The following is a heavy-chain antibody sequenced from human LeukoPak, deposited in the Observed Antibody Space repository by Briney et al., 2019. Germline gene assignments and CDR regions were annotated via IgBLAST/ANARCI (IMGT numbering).Heavy chain of an antibody. Sequence: PGGSLRLSCAASGFTLSSYWMSWVRQAPGKGLEWVANIKQDGSEKYYVDSVKGRFTISRDNANNSLYLQMNSLRAEDMALYYCAKAGSSLTKGSDAFDIWGQGTMVTVSS. CDR2: IKQDGSEK. CDR3: AKAGSSLTKGSDAFDI. V-gene: IGHV3-7*03. CDR1: GFTLSSYW. D-gene: IGHD6-13*01. J-gene: IGHJ3*02.